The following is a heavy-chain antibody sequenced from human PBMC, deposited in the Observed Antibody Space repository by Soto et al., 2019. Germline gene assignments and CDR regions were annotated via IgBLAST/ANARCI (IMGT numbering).Heavy chain of an antibody. CDR1: GYTLTELS. D-gene: IGHD6-25*01. J-gene: IGHJ4*02. CDR3: ATSGGGYSSASLSFDY. CDR2: FDPEDGET. Sequence: ASVKVSCKVSGYTLTELSMHWVRQAPGKGLEGMGGFDPEDGETLYAQKFQGRVTMTEDTSTDTAYMELSSLRSEDTAVDYCATSGGGYSSASLSFDYWGQGTLVTVSS. V-gene: IGHV1-24*01.